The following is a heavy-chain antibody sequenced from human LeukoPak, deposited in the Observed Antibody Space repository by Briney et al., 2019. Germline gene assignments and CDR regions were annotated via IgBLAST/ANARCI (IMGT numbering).Heavy chain of an antibody. D-gene: IGHD3-10*01. Sequence: KPSESLSLTCTVSGGSIDSYCRSWVRQPPGKGLEWVGYIYYSGSHNYSHSLQSRVTISVDTSKHHFSLKLSSVTAADKDVYYCASTRRTILYFSGTHPNYFHYWGGGPLVTVFS. CDR2: IYYSGSH. V-gene: IGHV4-59*01. CDR3: ASTRRTILYFSGTHPNYFHY. CDR1: GGSIDSYC. J-gene: IGHJ4*02.